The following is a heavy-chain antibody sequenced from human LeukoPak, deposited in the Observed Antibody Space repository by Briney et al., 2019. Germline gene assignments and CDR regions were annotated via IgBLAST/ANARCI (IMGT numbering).Heavy chain of an antibody. CDR2: IWYDGNNK. V-gene: IGHV3-33*01. J-gene: IGHJ3*02. D-gene: IGHD2-8*01. CDR3: TRSRVTAHDAFDI. Sequence: PGTTLRLSCAASGFTFSSYGMHCVRPAPGKGLEWVAAIWYDGNNKFYADPVKGRFTISRDNSRNTLFLQMNSLRAEDMAVYYCTRSRVTAHDAFDILGQGTMVTVSS. CDR1: GFTFSSYG.